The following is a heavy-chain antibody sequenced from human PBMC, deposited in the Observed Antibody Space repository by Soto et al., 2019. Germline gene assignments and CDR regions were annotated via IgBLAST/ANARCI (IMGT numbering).Heavy chain of an antibody. V-gene: IGHV1-69*01. CDR2: IIPIFGTA. CDR3: ARYGDYNWNYSWFDP. D-gene: IGHD1-7*01. CDR1: GGTFSSYA. Sequence: QVQLVQSGAEVKKPGSSVKVPCKASGGTFSSYAISWVRQAPGQGLEWMGGIIPIFGTANYAQKFQGRVTITADESTSTAYMELSSLRSEDTAVYYCARYGDYNWNYSWFDPWGQGTLVTVSS. J-gene: IGHJ5*02.